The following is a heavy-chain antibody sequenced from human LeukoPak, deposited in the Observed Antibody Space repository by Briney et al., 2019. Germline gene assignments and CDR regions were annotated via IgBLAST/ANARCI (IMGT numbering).Heavy chain of an antibody. D-gene: IGHD2-2*01. CDR2: IGGSGGNT. Sequence: PGGSLRLSCAASGFTFSSYAMSWVRQAPGKGLEWVPAIGGSGGNTYYADSVKGRFTISRDNSKSTLYLQMNSLRDEDTAVYYCAKQPAPAATGDYYMDVWGKGTTVTVSS. V-gene: IGHV3-23*01. CDR1: GFTFSSYA. J-gene: IGHJ6*03. CDR3: AKQPAPAATGDYYMDV.